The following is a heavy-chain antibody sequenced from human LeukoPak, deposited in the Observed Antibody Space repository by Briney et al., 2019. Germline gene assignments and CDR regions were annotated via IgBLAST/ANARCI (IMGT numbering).Heavy chain of an antibody. CDR3: ASLPGYSGYDTDY. CDR1: GFPFRSYA. V-gene: IGHV3-64*01. J-gene: IGHJ4*02. Sequence: GGSLRLSCAASGFPFRSYAMHWVRQAPGKGLEYVSAITLDGISTYYANSVKGRFTISRDNSKNTLYLQMGSLRAEDMAVYYCASLPGYSGYDTDYWGQGTLVTVSS. D-gene: IGHD5-12*01. CDR2: ITLDGIST.